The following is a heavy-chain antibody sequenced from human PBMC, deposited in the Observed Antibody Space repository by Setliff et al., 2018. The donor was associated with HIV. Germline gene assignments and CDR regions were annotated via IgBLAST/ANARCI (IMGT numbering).Heavy chain of an antibody. CDR3: ARGVKGIAATGKYYFDY. CDR1: GYTFTDYY. V-gene: IGHV1-2*06. CDR2: INPNSGGT. Sequence: ASVKSCKASGYTFTDYYMHWVRQAPGQGLEWMGRINPNSGGTNYVQKFQGRVTMTRDTSINTAYMELSRLRSDDTAVYYCARGVKGIAATGKYYFDYWGQGTLVTVSS. D-gene: IGHD6-13*01. J-gene: IGHJ4*02.